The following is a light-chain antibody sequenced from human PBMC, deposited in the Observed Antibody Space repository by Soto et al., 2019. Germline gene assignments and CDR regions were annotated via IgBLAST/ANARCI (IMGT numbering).Light chain of an antibody. CDR3: QQYSDWPYT. V-gene: IGKV3-15*01. CDR2: GAS. J-gene: IGKJ2*01. CDR1: QSVSSK. Sequence: EVVLTQSPATLSVSPGERATLSCRASQSVSSKLAWYHHKPGQAPRLLIYGASTRAAGIAARFSGSGSGTESTLTINSLQSEDFAVYYCQQYSDWPYTFGQGTKLEIK.